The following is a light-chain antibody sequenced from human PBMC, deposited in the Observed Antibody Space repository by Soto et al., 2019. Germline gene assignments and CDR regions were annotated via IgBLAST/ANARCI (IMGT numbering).Light chain of an antibody. CDR3: MQALQVPVT. CDR2: LAS. J-gene: IGKJ5*01. V-gene: IGKV2-28*01. CDR1: QSLLHSNAYND. Sequence: DILMTQSPLSLPVTLGEPASISCRSNQSLLHSNAYNDLDWYLQKPGQSPQRLISLASGRASGDPDRFRGCGSGTDSSLSISAVEAGDVGVYYCMQALQVPVTFGQGTRLEIK.